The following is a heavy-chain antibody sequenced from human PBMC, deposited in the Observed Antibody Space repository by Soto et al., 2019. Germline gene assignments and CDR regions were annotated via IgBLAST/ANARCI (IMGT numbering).Heavy chain of an antibody. V-gene: IGHV4-4*02. CDR3: ARSDYGDSNSQYFDY. Sequence: SETLSLTCGVSGGSITTSNWWNWVRQTPEKGLEWIGQVLHTGTTNYNPSLVTRLTISVDKSKNQFSLELTSVTAADTALYFCARSDYGDSNSQYFDYWGRGTLVTVSS. CDR1: GGSITTSNW. CDR2: VLHTGTT. D-gene: IGHD4-17*01. J-gene: IGHJ4*02.